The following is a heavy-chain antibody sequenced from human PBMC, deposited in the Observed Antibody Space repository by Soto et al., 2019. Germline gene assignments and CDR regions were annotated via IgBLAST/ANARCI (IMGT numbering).Heavy chain of an antibody. CDR3: ARDLWGYCGTDCYPLDV. Sequence: QVQLQESGPELVKPSETLSLTCTVSGGTISRYYWSWIRQPPGKGLEWIGYMYNTGSTVYNPSFTSRVTISVDTSKNQFSLKLNSVTAADTAVYYCARDLWGYCGTDCYPLDVWGPGTTVTVSS. J-gene: IGHJ6*02. CDR2: MYNTGST. V-gene: IGHV4-59*01. CDR1: GGTISRYY. D-gene: IGHD2-21*02.